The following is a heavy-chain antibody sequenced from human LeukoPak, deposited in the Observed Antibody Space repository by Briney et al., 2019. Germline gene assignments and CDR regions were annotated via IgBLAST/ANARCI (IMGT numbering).Heavy chain of an antibody. CDR3: EKSPISVYSSSANWFDP. V-gene: IGHV3-23*01. Sequence: GGSLRLSCAVSGFTFSFYAMSWLRQAPGKGLEWVSAISGSGGSTYYADSVKGRFTISRDNSKNTLYLQMNSLRAEDTAVYDREKSPISVYSSSANWFDPWGQGTLVTVSS. D-gene: IGHD6-6*01. CDR1: GFTFSFYA. CDR2: ISGSGGST. J-gene: IGHJ5*02.